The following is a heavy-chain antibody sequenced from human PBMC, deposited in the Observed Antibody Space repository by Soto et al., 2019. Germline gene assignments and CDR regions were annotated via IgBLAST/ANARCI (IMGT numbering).Heavy chain of an antibody. V-gene: IGHV4-4*07. Sequence: PEKLSLTSTVSAGSTKTFYWSWFRQPAGKGLEWIGRIFSSGSTSFNPSLESRVAMSVDTSKNHFSLNLSSVTAADMAVYYCAREGSYSAFFFWY. CDR2: IFSSGST. D-gene: IGHD1-26*01. J-gene: IGHJ2*01. CDR1: AGSTKTFY. CDR3: AREGSYSAFFFWY.